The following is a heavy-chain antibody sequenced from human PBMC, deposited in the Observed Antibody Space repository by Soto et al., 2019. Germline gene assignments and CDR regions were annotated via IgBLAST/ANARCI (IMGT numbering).Heavy chain of an antibody. CDR1: GGSISKSNYF. CDR3: ARLGWGNGDSDY. CDR2: ILYTGTT. D-gene: IGHD2-21*01. V-gene: IGHV4-39*01. J-gene: IGHJ4*02. Sequence: QLQLHESGPGLVKSSETLSPTCTVSGGSISKSNYFWGWIRQAPGKGLEWIASILYTGTTSYNSSLKSRVAISVDTSKNQFSLKLNSVTAADTAVYYCARLGWGNGDSDYWGQGTLVTVSS.